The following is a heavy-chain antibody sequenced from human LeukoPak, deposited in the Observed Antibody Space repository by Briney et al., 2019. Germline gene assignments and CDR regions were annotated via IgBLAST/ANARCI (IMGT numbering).Heavy chain of an antibody. CDR2: IYYSGST. V-gene: IGHV4-39*07. CDR1: GGSISSSSYY. CDR3: ARVYYYYYMDV. Sequence: PSETLSLICTVSGGSISSSSYYWGWLRQPPGTGLEWIGSIYYSGSTYYNPSLKSRVTISVDTSKNQFSLKLSSVTAADTAVYYCARVYYYYYMDVWGKGTTVTVSS. J-gene: IGHJ6*03.